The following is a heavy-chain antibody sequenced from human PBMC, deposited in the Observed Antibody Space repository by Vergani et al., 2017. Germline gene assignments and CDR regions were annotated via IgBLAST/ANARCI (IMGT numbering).Heavy chain of an antibody. D-gene: IGHD3-22*01. Sequence: QVQLQESGPGLVKPSETLSLTCTVSGGSISSYYWSWIRHPPGTVLEWFGSIYYSGSTNYNPSLKSRVTISVDTSKNQFSLKLSSVTAADTAVYYCASXLPGAYYYDSSGQAWFDPWGQGTLVTVSS. CDR1: GGSISSYY. CDR3: ASXLPGAYYYDSSGQAWFDP. V-gene: IGHV4-59*01. CDR2: IYYSGST. J-gene: IGHJ5*02.